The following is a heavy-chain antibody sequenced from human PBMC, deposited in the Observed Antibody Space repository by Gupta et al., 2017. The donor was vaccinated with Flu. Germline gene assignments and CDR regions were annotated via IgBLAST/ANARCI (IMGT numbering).Heavy chain of an antibody. CDR2: IYPGDPYS. CDR1: GFTFPNNW. J-gene: IGHJ4*03. V-gene: IGHV5-51*01. Sequence: ELHLEQSGAEVKKPGESLTISCKTSGFTFPNNWIGWVRQTPGRGLEWMGVIYPGDPYSKYSPPFQGHVTISADKSISTVYLQWTALKPSDTAMYYCVRQGIGYIDHWGQGTLVTAS. CDR3: VRQGIGYIDH.